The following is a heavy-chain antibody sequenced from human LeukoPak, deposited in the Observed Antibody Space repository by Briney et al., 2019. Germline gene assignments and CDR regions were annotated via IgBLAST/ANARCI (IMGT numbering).Heavy chain of an antibody. D-gene: IGHD4-17*01. Sequence: SETLSLTCTVSGYSISSGDYYWSWIRQPAGKGLEWIGRISSSGSTNYNPSLKSRVTISVDTSKNQSSLKLSSVTAADTAVYYCARGVWATVTNLASGGLDYWGQGTLVTVSS. J-gene: IGHJ4*02. V-gene: IGHV4-61*02. CDR1: GYSISSGDYY. CDR3: ARGVWATVTNLASGGLDY. CDR2: ISSSGST.